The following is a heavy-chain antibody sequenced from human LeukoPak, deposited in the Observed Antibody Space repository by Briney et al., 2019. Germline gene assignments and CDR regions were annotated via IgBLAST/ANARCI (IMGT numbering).Heavy chain of an antibody. CDR3: ARQFCGGDCYSGVFDY. Sequence: GESLKISCKGSGYSFTSYWIGWVRQMPGKGLEWMGIIYPGDSDTRYSPSFQGQVTISADKSISTAYLQWSSLKASDTAMYYCARQFCGGDCYSGVFDYWGQGTLVTVSS. CDR1: GYSFTSYW. V-gene: IGHV5-51*01. CDR2: IYPGDSDT. D-gene: IGHD2-21*02. J-gene: IGHJ4*02.